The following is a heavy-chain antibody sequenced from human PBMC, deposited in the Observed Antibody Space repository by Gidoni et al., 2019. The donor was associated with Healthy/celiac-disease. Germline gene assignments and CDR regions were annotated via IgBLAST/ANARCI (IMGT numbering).Heavy chain of an antibody. J-gene: IGHJ4*02. CDR2: INHSGIT. Sequence: QVQLQQWGAGLLKPSETLSLTCAVYGGSFSGYYWSWIRQPPGKGLEWIGEINHSGITNYNPALKGRVTISVDTSKNQFSLKLSSVTAADTSVYYCATSRIGSGSYYKYWGQGTLVTVSS. D-gene: IGHD3-10*01. CDR3: ATSRIGSGSYYKY. V-gene: IGHV4-34*01. CDR1: GGSFSGYY.